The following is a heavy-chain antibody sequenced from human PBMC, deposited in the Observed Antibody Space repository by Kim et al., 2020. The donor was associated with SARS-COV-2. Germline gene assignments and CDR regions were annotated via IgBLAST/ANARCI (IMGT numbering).Heavy chain of an antibody. Sequence: SETLSLTCTVSGGSISSGGYYWSWIRQHPGKGLEWIGYIYYSGSTYYNPSLKSRVTISVDTSKNQFSLKLSSVTAADTAVYYCARDKVGATGAFDIWGQGTMVTVSS. CDR1: GGSISSGGYY. D-gene: IGHD1-26*01. J-gene: IGHJ3*02. CDR2: IYYSGST. CDR3: ARDKVGATGAFDI. V-gene: IGHV4-31*03.